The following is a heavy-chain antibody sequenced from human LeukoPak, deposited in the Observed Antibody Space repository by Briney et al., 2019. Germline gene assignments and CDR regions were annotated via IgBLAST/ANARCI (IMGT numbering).Heavy chain of an antibody. J-gene: IGHJ5*02. CDR1: GYSISSGYY. CDR2: IYHSGST. V-gene: IGHV4-38-2*02. D-gene: IGHD6-6*01. Sequence: PSETLSLTCTVSGYSISSGYYWGWIRQPPGKGLEWIGSIYHSGSTNYNPSLKSRVTISVDKSKNQFSLKLSSVTAADTAVYYCARDSSSRFDPWGQGTLVTVSS. CDR3: ARDSSSRFDP.